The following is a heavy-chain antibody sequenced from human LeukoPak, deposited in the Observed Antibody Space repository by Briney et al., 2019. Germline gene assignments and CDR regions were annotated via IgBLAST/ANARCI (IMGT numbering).Heavy chain of an antibody. CDR1: GFTFSSYA. Sequence: GGSLRLSCAASGFTFSSYAMHWVRQAPGKGLEWVAVISYDGSNKYYADSVKGRFTFSRDNSKNTLCLQMNSLRAEDTAVYYCARVMRAGECMDVWGQGTTVTVSS. CDR2: ISYDGSNK. D-gene: IGHD3-16*01. V-gene: IGHV3-30-3*01. J-gene: IGHJ6*02. CDR3: ARVMRAGECMDV.